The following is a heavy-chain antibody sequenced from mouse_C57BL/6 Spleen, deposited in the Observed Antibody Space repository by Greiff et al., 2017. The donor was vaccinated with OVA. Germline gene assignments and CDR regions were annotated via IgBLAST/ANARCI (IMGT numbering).Heavy chain of an antibody. CDR2: ISSGGDYI. D-gene: IGHD2-5*01. CDR1: GFTISSYA. Sequence: EVKLVESGEGLVKPGGSLKLSCAASGFTISSYAMSWVRQTPEKRLEWVAYISSGGDYIYYADTVKGRFTISRDNARNTLYLQMSSLKSEDTAMYYCTRDPVRGFAYWGQGTLVTVSA. CDR3: TRDPVRGFAY. V-gene: IGHV5-9-1*02. J-gene: IGHJ3*01.